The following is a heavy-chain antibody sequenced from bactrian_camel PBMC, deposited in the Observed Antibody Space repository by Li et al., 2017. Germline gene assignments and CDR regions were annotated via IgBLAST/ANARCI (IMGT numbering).Heavy chain of an antibody. Sequence: HVQLVESGGGSEQVGGSLRLSCVASGNTYSTNFLAWFRQAPGEAREGVAALFLSPYGRRRNYANSVAGRFTISQDNSGNTLYLQMNNLNPDDTAMYYCEAEMELTYCSSTYQPPYTYWGQGTQVTVS. CDR1: GNTYSTNF. D-gene: IGHD2*01. J-gene: IGHJ4*01. CDR2: SPYGRRR. CDR3: EAEMELTYCSSTYQPPYTY. V-gene: IGHV3S53*01.